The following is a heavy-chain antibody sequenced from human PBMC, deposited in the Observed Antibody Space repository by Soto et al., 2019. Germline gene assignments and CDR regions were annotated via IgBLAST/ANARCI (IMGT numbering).Heavy chain of an antibody. CDR3: ARQEITGYCSGGSRYPYYYYGMDV. CDR2: INPSGGST. J-gene: IGHJ6*02. CDR1: GYTFTSYY. Sequence: QVQLVQSGAEVKKPGASVKVSCKASGYTFTSYYMHWVRQAPGQGLEWMGIINPSGGSTSYAQKFQGRVTTTRETSTSTVYMELSSLRSEDTAVYYCARQEITGYCSGGSRYPYYYYGMDVWGQGTTVTVSS. V-gene: IGHV1-46*03. D-gene: IGHD2-15*01.